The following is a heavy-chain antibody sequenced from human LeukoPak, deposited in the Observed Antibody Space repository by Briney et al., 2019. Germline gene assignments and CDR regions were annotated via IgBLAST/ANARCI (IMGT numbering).Heavy chain of an antibody. CDR1: GYSFTSYW. V-gene: IGHV5-51*01. CDR3: ASSLLAWNYGGWSAFDI. D-gene: IGHD1-7*01. J-gene: IGHJ3*02. CDR2: IYPGDSDT. Sequence: GESLKISCKGSGYSFTSYWIGWVRQMPGKGLEWVGIIYPGDSDTRYSPSFQGQVTISADKSISTAYLQWSSLKASDTAMYYCASSLLAWNYGGWSAFDIWGQGTMVTVSS.